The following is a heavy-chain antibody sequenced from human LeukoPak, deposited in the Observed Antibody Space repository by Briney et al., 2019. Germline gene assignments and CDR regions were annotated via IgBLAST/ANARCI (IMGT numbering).Heavy chain of an antibody. D-gene: IGHD6-19*01. Sequence: SETLSLTCAVYGGSFSGYYWSWIRQPPGKGLEWIGEINHSGSTNYNPSLKSRVTISVDTSKNQFSLKLSSVTAADTAVYYCARLLSGWVSQDDYYMDVWGKGTTVTISS. V-gene: IGHV4-34*01. CDR1: GGSFSGYY. J-gene: IGHJ6*03. CDR3: ARLLSGWVSQDDYYMDV. CDR2: INHSGST.